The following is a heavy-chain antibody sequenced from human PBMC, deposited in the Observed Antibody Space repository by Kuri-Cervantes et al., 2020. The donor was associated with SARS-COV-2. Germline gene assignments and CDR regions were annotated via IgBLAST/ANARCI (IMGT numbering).Heavy chain of an antibody. CDR2: VSWNTNAL. J-gene: IGHJ3*02. D-gene: IGHD6-13*01. Sequence: SLKISCAASGFTFSSYAMSWVRQAPGKGLEWVSGVSWNTNALGYADSVRGRFTISRDNAKTSLFLQMNSLRPEDTAFYYCAKLSQQVVRRGAFDIWGLGTLVTVSS. CDR3: AKLSQQVVRRGAFDI. CDR1: GFTFSSYA. V-gene: IGHV3-9*01.